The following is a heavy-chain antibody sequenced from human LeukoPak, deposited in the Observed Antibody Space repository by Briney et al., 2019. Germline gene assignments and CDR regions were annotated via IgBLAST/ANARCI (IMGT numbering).Heavy chain of an antibody. CDR2: ISSSSSYI. J-gene: IGHJ4*02. V-gene: IGHV3-21*01. Sequence: GGSLRLSCAASGFTFSSYSMNWVRQAPGKGLEWVSSISSSSSYIYYADPVKGRFTISRDNAKNSLYLQMNSLRAEDTAVYYCARNLFGDGEDYWGQGTLVTVSS. D-gene: IGHD3-10*02. CDR1: GFTFSSYS. CDR3: ARNLFGDGEDY.